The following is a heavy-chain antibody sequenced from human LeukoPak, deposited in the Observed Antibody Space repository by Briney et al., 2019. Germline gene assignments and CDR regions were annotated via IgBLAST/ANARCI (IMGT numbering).Heavy chain of an antibody. D-gene: IGHD5-18*01. J-gene: IGHJ6*02. V-gene: IGHV1-2*02. CDR2: INPNSGGT. Sequence: AAVKVSCKASGYTFTGYYMHWVRQAPGREVDWMGCINPNSGGTNYAQKFQGRVTMTRDTSISTAYMELSRLRSDDTAVYYCARVSGYSYGSYGMDVWGQGTTVTVSS. CDR1: GYTFTGYY. CDR3: ARVSGYSYGSYGMDV.